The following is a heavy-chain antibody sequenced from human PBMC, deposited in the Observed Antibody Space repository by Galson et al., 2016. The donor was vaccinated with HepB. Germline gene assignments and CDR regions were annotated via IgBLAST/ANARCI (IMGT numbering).Heavy chain of an antibody. D-gene: IGHD2-21*02. J-gene: IGHJ3*02. CDR2: ISSGGGNI. CDR3: ARDSYCDGDCYVGAFDI. V-gene: IGHV3-11*04. Sequence: LRLSCAASGFSFSDYNMNWIRQAPGKGLEWVSYISSGGGNIYYADSVKGRFTISRDNAKNSLSLQMNSLRDEDTALYYCARDSYCDGDCYVGAFDIWGQGTTVTVSS. CDR1: GFSFSDYN.